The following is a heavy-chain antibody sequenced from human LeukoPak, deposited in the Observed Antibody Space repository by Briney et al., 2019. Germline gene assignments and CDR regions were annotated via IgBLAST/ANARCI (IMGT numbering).Heavy chain of an antibody. CDR1: GFTVSSIY. CDR2: IYSGGST. V-gene: IGHV3-53*01. J-gene: IGHJ4*02. D-gene: IGHD4-17*01. Sequence: QPGGSLRLSCAASGFTVSSIYMSWVRQAPGKGLEWVSVIYSGGSTYYAGSVKGRFTISRDNSKNTLYLQMNSLRAEDTAVYYCARPDGDSPGDYWGQGTLVTVSS. CDR3: ARPDGDSPGDY.